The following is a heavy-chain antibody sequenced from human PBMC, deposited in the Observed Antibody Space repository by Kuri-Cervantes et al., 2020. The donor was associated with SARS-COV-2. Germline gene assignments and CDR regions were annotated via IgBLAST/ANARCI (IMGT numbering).Heavy chain of an antibody. D-gene: IGHD6-6*01. CDR3: ARGGSSSSV. J-gene: IGHJ4*02. CDR2: ISYDGSNK. Sequence: GESLKISCAASGFTFSSYGMHWVRQAPGKGLEWVAVISYDGSNKYYADSVKGRFTISRDNSKNTLYLQMNSLRAEDTAVYYCARGGSSSSVWGQGTLVTVSS. CDR1: GFTFSSYG. V-gene: IGHV3-30*03.